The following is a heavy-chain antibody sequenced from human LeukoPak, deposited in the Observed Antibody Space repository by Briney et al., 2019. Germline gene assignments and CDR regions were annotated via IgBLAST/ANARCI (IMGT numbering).Heavy chain of an antibody. Sequence: SETLSLTCTVSGGSISTYYWSWIRQPPGKGLEWIGYIYYSGSTNYNPSLKSRVTISVDTSKNQFSLKLSSVTTADTAVYYCARDSRSFDYWGQGTLVTVSS. J-gene: IGHJ4*02. V-gene: IGHV4-59*01. CDR3: ARDSRSFDY. CDR1: GGSISTYY. CDR2: IYYSGST.